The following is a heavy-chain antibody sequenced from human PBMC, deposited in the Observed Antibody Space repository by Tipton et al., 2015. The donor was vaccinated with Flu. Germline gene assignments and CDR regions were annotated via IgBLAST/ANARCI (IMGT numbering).Heavy chain of an antibody. CDR3: ARDPVGATTYYFDY. CDR1: GFTFSSYA. V-gene: IGHV3-30*04. J-gene: IGHJ4*02. D-gene: IGHD1-26*01. Sequence: SLRLSCAASGFTFSSYAMHWVRQAPGKGLEWVAVISYDGSNKYYADSVKGRFTISRDNSKNTLYLQMNSLRAEDTAVYYCARDPVGATTYYFDYWGQGTLVTVSS. CDR2: ISYDGSNK.